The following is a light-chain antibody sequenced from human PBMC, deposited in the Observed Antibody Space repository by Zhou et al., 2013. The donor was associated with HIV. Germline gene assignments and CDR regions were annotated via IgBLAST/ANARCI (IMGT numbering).Light chain of an antibody. J-gene: IGKJ4*01. Sequence: IVLTQSPATLSLSPGERATLSCRASQNIYTSLAWYQQRRGRAPRLLIYDASNRATGIPARFSGSGSGTDFTLTISSLEPEDFAVYYCQQRSNWLTFGGGTKVEIK. CDR1: QNIYTS. CDR3: QQRSNWLT. CDR2: DAS. V-gene: IGKV3-11*01.